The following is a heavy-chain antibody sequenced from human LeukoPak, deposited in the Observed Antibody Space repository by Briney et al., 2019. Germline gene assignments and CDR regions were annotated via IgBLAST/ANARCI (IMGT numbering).Heavy chain of an antibody. Sequence: SETLSHTCTVSGGSISSSSYYWGWIRQPPGKGLEGIGSIYYSGSTYYTPSLKSRVTISVDTSKNQFSLKLSSVTAADTAVYYCARLGYGSGSYYSRSPWGQGTLVTVSS. CDR3: ARLGYGSGSYYSRSP. J-gene: IGHJ5*02. CDR1: GGSISSSSYY. D-gene: IGHD3-10*01. V-gene: IGHV4-39*01. CDR2: IYYSGST.